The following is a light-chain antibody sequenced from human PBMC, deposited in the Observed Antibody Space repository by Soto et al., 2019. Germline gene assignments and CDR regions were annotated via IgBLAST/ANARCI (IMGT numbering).Light chain of an antibody. J-gene: IGKJ2*01. CDR2: GAS. V-gene: IGKV3-20*01. CDR3: QQYASSVVYT. CDR1: QSLTTRY. Sequence: IVLTQSPGTLSLSPGETATLSCRASQSLTTRYLAWYQQKPGQAPRLLIYGASNRVTGTPDRFSGSGSGTDFTLTISSLEPEDFAVYFCQQYASSVVYTFGQGTKLEIK.